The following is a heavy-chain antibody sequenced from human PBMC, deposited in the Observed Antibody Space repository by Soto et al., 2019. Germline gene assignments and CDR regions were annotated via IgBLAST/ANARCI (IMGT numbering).Heavy chain of an antibody. J-gene: IGHJ3*02. CDR1: GGSISSGGYY. D-gene: IGHD6-19*01. Sequence: SETLSLTCTVSGGSISSGGYYWSWIRQHPGKGLEWIGYIYYSGSTYYNPSLKSRVTISVDTSKNQFSLKLSSVTAADTAVYYCARGEQWLYAFDIWGQGTMVTVSS. V-gene: IGHV4-31*03. CDR2: IYYSGST. CDR3: ARGEQWLYAFDI.